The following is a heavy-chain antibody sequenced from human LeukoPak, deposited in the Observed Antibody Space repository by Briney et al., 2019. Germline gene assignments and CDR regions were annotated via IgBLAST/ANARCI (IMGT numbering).Heavy chain of an antibody. Sequence: QPGRSLRLSCAASGFTFRNYGMHWVRQAPGKGLEWVSAISGSGGSTYYADSVKGRFTISRDNSKNTLYLQMNSLRAEDTAVYYCAKEEDRKIVVITTGWGYWGQGTLVTVSS. CDR2: ISGSGGST. CDR1: GFTFRNYG. V-gene: IGHV3-23*01. J-gene: IGHJ4*02. CDR3: AKEEDRKIVVITTGWGY. D-gene: IGHD3-22*01.